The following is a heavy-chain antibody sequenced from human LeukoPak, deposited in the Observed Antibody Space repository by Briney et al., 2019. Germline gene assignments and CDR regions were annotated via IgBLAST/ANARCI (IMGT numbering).Heavy chain of an antibody. V-gene: IGHV4-39*01. Sequence: SETLSLTCTVSGGSIGSSSYYWGWIRQPPGKGLEWIGSIYYSGSTYYNPSLKSRVTISVDTSKNQFSLKLSSVTAADTAVYYCARATAGTAALGHWGQGTLVTVSS. CDR2: IYYSGST. J-gene: IGHJ4*02. D-gene: IGHD3-10*01. CDR3: ARATAGTAALGH. CDR1: GGSIGSSSYY.